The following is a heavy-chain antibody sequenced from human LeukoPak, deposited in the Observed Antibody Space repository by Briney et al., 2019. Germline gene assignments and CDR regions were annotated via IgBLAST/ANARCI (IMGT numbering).Heavy chain of an antibody. CDR1: GFTFSSYA. CDR2: ISGSGART. Sequence: GRSLRLSCAASGFTFSSYAMSWVRQAPGEGLEWVSAISGSGARTYYAGSVKGRFTISRDTSKNTVYLQMNSLRAEDTAIYYCAKDMGEDGSYYLHYWGQGTLVTVSS. CDR3: AKDMGEDGSYYLHY. J-gene: IGHJ4*02. V-gene: IGHV3-23*01. D-gene: IGHD1-26*01.